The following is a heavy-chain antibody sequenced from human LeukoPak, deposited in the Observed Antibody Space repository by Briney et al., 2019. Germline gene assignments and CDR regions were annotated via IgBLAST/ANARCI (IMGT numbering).Heavy chain of an antibody. CDR3: ARAPSYDFWSGYYWGWFDP. CDR2: IIPIFGTA. D-gene: IGHD3-3*01. V-gene: IGHV1-69*05. CDR1: GCTFSSYA. J-gene: IGHJ5*02. Sequence: SVKVSCKASGCTFSSYAISWVRQAPGQGLEWMGGIIPIFGTANYAQKFQGRVTITTDESTSTAYMELSSLRSEDTAVYYCARAPSYDFWSGYYWGWFDPWGQGTLVTVSS.